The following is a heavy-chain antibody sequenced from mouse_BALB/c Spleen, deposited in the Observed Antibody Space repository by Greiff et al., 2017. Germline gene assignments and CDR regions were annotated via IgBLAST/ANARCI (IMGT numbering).Heavy chain of an antibody. J-gene: IGHJ2*01. CDR1: GFNIKDTY. D-gene: IGHD4-1*01. CDR3: ATPPGTGFDY. Sequence: VQLQQSGAELVKPGASVKLSCTASGFNIKDTYMHWVKQRPEQGLEWIGRIDPANGNTKYDPKFQGKATITADTSSNTAYLQLSSLTSEDTAVYYCATPPGTGFDYWGQGTTLTVSS. CDR2: IDPANGNT. V-gene: IGHV14-3*02.